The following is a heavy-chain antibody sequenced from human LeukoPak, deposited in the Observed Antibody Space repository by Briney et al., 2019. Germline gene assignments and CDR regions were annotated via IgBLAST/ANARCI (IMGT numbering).Heavy chain of an antibody. J-gene: IGHJ4*02. V-gene: IGHV3-43D*03. CDR2: ISWDGGST. CDR3: ARDLGGLWTF. D-gene: IGHD3-16*01. Sequence: PGGSLRLSCAASGFTFDDYAMHWVRQAPGKGLEWVSLISWDGGSTYYADSVKGRFTISRDNSKNSLYLQMNSLRAEDTALYYCARDLGGLWTFWGQGTLVTVSS. CDR1: GFTFDDYA.